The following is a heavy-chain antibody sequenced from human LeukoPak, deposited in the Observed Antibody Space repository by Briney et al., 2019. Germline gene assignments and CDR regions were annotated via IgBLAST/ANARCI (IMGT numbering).Heavy chain of an antibody. J-gene: IGHJ4*02. CDR1: GYTFNSYG. Sequence: SVTVSCKASGYTFNSYGINWVRQAPGQGLEWMGGIIPIFGTANYAQKFQGRVTITADKSTSTAYMELRSLRSDDTAVYYCARDYDSSGSFDYWGQGTLVTVSS. D-gene: IGHD3-22*01. CDR2: IIPIFGTA. CDR3: ARDYDSSGSFDY. V-gene: IGHV1-69*06.